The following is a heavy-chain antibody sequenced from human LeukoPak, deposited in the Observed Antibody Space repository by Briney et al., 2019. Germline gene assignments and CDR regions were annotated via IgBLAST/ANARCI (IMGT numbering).Heavy chain of an antibody. D-gene: IGHD6-19*01. V-gene: IGHV3-11*01. CDR3: ARATTGYSSGWSPENWFDP. CDR2: ISSSGSTI. CDR1: GFTFSDYY. Sequence: GGSLRLSCAASGFTFSDYYMSWIRQAPGKGLERVSYISSSGSTIYYADSVKGRFTISRDNAKNSLYLQMNSLRAEDTAVYYCARATTGYSSGWSPENWFDPWGQGTLVTVSS. J-gene: IGHJ5*02.